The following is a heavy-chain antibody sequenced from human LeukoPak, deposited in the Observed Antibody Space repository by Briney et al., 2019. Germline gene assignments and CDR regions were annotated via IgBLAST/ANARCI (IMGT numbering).Heavy chain of an antibody. CDR2: IRYDGSNK. V-gene: IGHV3-30*02. D-gene: IGHD2-2*01. CDR3: ANGHCSSTSCYQEDDY. CDR1: GFTFSSYG. J-gene: IGHJ4*02. Sequence: GGSLRLSCAASGFTFSSYGMHWVRQAPGKGLEWVAFIRYDGSNKYYADSVEGRFNIPRENSKHSLYLQMNSLRAEDTAVYYCANGHCSSTSCYQEDDYWGQGTLVTVSS.